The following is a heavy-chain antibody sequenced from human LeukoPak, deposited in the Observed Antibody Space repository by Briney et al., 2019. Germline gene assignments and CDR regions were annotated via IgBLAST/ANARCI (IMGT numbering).Heavy chain of an antibody. V-gene: IGHV1-18*01. CDR2: ISAYNGNT. CDR3: ARVGGAIVVVPAAGGDY. CDR1: GYTFTSYG. D-gene: IGHD2-2*01. J-gene: IGHJ4*02. Sequence: ASVKVSCKASGYTFTSYGISWVRQAPGQGLEWMGWISAYNGNTNYAQKLQGRVTMTTDTSTSTAYMELRSLRSDDTPVYYCARVGGAIVVVPAAGGDYWGQGTLATVSS.